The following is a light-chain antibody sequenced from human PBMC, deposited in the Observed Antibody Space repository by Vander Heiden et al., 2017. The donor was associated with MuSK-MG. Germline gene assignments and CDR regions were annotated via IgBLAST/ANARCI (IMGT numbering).Light chain of an antibody. Sequence: QSVSTQSPSASGPPGPSVTISCSGSSSNVGSHSFTWYHQPPGAAPKVLVYSNSQRRSGIPDRFSGSKSGTSASLAISGLQSEDEADYYCAAWDASLNGWVFGGGTKLTVL. V-gene: IGLV1-44*01. CDR3: AAWDASLNGWV. CDR1: SSNVGSHS. J-gene: IGLJ3*02. CDR2: SNS.